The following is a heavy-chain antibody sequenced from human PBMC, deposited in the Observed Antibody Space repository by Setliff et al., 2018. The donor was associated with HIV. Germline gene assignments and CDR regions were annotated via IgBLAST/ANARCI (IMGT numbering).Heavy chain of an antibody. J-gene: IGHJ4*02. CDR2: IFYNENT. D-gene: IGHD2-21*01. CDR3: ARGRPFGKFVDYFDS. V-gene: IGHV4-31*03. CDR1: GGSISSGGYY. Sequence: TLSLTCTVSGGSISSGGYYWNWISQHPGKRLEWIGYIFYNENTQYDPSLKSRVSMSVDTSKNQFSLNLRTMTAAYTAIYFCARGRPFGKFVDYFDSWGQGKLFTVSS.